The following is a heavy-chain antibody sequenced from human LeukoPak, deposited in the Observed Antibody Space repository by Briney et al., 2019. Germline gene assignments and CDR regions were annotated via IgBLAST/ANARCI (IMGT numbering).Heavy chain of an antibody. J-gene: IGHJ6*02. CDR1: GGSFSGYY. D-gene: IGHD2-15*01. CDR2: INHSGST. CDR3: ATVRYSRYCSGGSCHNYYYYGMDV. Sequence: SETLSLTCAVYGGSFSGYYWSWIRLPPGKGLEWIGEINHSGSTNYNPSLKSRVTISVDTSKNQFSLKLSSVTAADTAVYYCATVRYSRYCSGGSCHNYYYYGMDVWGQGTTVTVSS. V-gene: IGHV4-34*01.